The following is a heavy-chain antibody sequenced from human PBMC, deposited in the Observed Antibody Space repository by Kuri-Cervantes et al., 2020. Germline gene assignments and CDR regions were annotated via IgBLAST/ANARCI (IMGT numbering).Heavy chain of an antibody. CDR3: ARHLGGGLDVDY. J-gene: IGHJ4*02. CDR1: GYSFSTYW. CDR2: IYPGDSDT. D-gene: IGHD3-16*01. Sequence: GGSLRLSCRGSGYSFSTYWIAWVRQMPGKGLEWMGIIYPGDSDTRYSPSFQGQVTISADKSISTAYLQWSSLKASDTAMYYCARHLGGGLDVDYWGQGTLVTVSS. V-gene: IGHV5-51*01.